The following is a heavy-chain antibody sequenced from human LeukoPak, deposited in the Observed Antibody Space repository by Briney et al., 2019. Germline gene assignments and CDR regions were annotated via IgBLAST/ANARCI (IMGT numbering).Heavy chain of an antibody. CDR3: AKDGGGYYPSYYYMDV. J-gene: IGHJ6*03. CDR1: GFTFTTYW. CDR2: INQDGTEK. Sequence: GGSLRLSCAASGFTFTTYWMSWVRQLPGKGLEWVANINQDGTEKYYVDSVKGRFTISRDNSKNTLYLQMNSLRAEDTAVYYCAKDGGGYYPSYYYMDVWGKGTTVTISS. V-gene: IGHV3-7*01. D-gene: IGHD2-15*01.